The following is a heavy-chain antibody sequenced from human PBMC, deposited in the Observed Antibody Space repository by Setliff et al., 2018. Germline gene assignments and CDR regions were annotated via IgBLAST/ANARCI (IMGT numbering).Heavy chain of an antibody. J-gene: IGHJ6*03. CDR1: AYSIRSDYY. CDR2: IGHTGSI. CDR3: ARVGPYYYDSSQPRSTRYYYYMDV. D-gene: IGHD3-22*01. V-gene: IGHV4-38-2*01. Sequence: SETLSLTCAVSAYSIRSDYYWGWIRQPPGKGLEWVGNIGHTGSINYNPSLKSRVTISVDTSKNQFSLKLSSVTAADTAVYYCARVGPYYYDSSQPRSTRYYYYMDVWGKGTTVTVSS.